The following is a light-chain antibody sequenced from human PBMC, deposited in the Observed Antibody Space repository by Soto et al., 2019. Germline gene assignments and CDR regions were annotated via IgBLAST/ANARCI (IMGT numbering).Light chain of an antibody. CDR3: QQYGSSPRT. V-gene: IGKV3-20*01. Sequence: IVLTQSPGTLSLSTGERASLAFRARQSISGNYLAWYQPKPGQAPRLLIYGASSRATGIPDRFSGSGSGTHFTLTIRRLEPEDFAVYYCQQYGSSPRTFGQVATVDIK. CDR1: QSISGNY. CDR2: GAS. J-gene: IGKJ1*01.